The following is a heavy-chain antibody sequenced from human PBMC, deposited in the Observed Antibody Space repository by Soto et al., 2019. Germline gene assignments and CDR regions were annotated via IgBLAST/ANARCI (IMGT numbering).Heavy chain of an antibody. J-gene: IGHJ4*02. CDR3: ARVLITMVRGVEYYFDY. Sequence: GASVKVSCKASGYTFTSYAMHWVRQAPGQRLEWMGWINAGNGNTKYSQKFQGRVTITRDTSASTAHMELSSLRSEDTAVYYCARVLITMVRGVEYYFDYWGQGTLVTVSS. CDR2: INAGNGNT. CDR1: GYTFTSYA. V-gene: IGHV1-3*01. D-gene: IGHD3-10*01.